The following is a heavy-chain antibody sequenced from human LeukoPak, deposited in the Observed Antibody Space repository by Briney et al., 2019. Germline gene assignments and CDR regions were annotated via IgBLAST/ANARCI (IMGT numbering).Heavy chain of an antibody. Sequence: SETLSLTCAVYGGSFSGYYWSWIRQPPGKGLEWIGEINHSGSTNYNPSLKSRVTISVDTSKNQFSLKLSSVTAADTAVYYCARAKRVKCSSTSCYYMDVWGKGTTVTVSS. D-gene: IGHD2-2*01. CDR1: GGSFSGYY. CDR3: ARAKRVKCSSTSCYYMDV. V-gene: IGHV4-34*01. CDR2: INHSGST. J-gene: IGHJ6*03.